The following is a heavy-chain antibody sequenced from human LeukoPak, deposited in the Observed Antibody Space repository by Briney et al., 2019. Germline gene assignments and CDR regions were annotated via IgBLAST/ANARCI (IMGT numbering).Heavy chain of an antibody. CDR3: AKYSSSWLNYFDY. D-gene: IGHD6-13*01. J-gene: IGHJ4*02. CDR1: GFTVSSNY. Sequence: QAGGSLRLSCAASGFTVSSNYMSWVRQAPGKGLEWVSAISGSGSSTYYADSVKGRFTISRDNSKNTLYLQMNSLRAEDTAVYYCAKYSSSWLNYFDYWGQGTLVTVSS. CDR2: ISGSGSST. V-gene: IGHV3-23*01.